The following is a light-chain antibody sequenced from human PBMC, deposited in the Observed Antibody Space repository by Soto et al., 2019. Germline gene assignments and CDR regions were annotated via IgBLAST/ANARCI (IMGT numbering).Light chain of an antibody. V-gene: IGLV2-14*03. CDR1: SSDFGNYNY. CDR2: DVS. J-gene: IGLJ1*01. CDR3: SSYTSSSTPCV. Sequence: QSALTQPASVSGSPGQSITISCTGTSSDFGNYNYVSWYQHHPGKAPKLMIYDVSNRPSGVSNRFSGSKSGNTASLTISGLQAEDEADYYCSSYTSSSTPCVFGTGTKVTVL.